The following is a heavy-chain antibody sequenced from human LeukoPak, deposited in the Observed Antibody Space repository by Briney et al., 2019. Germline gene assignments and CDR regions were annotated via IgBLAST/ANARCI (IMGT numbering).Heavy chain of an antibody. J-gene: IGHJ4*02. CDR3: ARGPDLYCSSTSCYASDY. CDR2: INSNGGST. Sequence: GGSPRLSCAASGFTFSSYAMHWVRQAPGKGLEYVSAINSNGGSTYYANSVKGRFTISRDNSKNTLYLQMGSLRAEDMAVYYCARGPDLYCSSTSCYASDYWGQGTLVTVSS. CDR1: GFTFSSYA. V-gene: IGHV3-64*01. D-gene: IGHD2-2*01.